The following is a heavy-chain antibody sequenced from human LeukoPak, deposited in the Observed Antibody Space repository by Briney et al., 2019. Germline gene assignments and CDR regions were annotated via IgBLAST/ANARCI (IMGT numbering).Heavy chain of an antibody. CDR2: ISGSGSTT. V-gene: IGHV3-23*01. Sequence: GGSLRLSCAASGFTFSSYAMNWVGQAPGKGLEWVSAISGSGSTTYYADSVKGRFTISRDNTQNSLHLQMDCLRAEDTAVYYCASHDYMDYWGQGTLVTVSS. J-gene: IGHJ4*02. CDR1: GFTFSSYA. D-gene: IGHD4/OR15-4a*01. CDR3: ASHDYMDY.